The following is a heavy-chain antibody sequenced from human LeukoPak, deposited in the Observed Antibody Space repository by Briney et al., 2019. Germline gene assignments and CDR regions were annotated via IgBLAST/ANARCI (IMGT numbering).Heavy chain of an antibody. V-gene: IGHV3-30*18. CDR3: AKAPTSNQWLVYDYYYGMDV. CDR1: AFTFSSYG. CDR2: ISYDGSNK. D-gene: IGHD6-19*01. Sequence: GRSLRLSCAASAFTFSSYGMHWVRQAPGKWLEWVAVISYDGSNKYYADSVKGRFTISRDNSKNTLYLQMNSLRAEDTAVYYCAKAPTSNQWLVYDYYYGMDVWGQGTTVTVSS. J-gene: IGHJ6*02.